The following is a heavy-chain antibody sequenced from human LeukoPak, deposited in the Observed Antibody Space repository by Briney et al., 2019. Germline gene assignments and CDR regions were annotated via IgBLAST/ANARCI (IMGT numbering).Heavy chain of an antibody. CDR1: GGSISSYY. J-gene: IGHJ4*02. D-gene: IGHD3-3*01. Sequence: PSETLSLTCTVSGGSISSYYWSWIRQPAGKGLEWIGRIYTSGSTNYNPSLKSRVTMSVDTSKNQFSLKLSSVTAADTAVYYCARIRFLEWLRPEHYFDYWGQGTLVTVSS. V-gene: IGHV4-4*07. CDR2: IYTSGST. CDR3: ARIRFLEWLRPEHYFDY.